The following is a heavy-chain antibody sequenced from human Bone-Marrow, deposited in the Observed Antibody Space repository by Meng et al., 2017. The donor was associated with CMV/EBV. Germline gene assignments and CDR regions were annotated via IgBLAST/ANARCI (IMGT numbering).Heavy chain of an antibody. Sequence: SETLSLTCAVYGGSFSGYYWSWIRQPPGKGLEWIGEINHSGSTNYNPSLKSRVTISVDTSKNQFSLKLSSVTAADTAVYYCARDESRDGYNLHYWGQGTLVTVSS. CDR2: INHSGST. CDR3: ARDESRDGYNLHY. J-gene: IGHJ4*02. D-gene: IGHD5-24*01. V-gene: IGHV4-34*01. CDR1: GGSFSGYY.